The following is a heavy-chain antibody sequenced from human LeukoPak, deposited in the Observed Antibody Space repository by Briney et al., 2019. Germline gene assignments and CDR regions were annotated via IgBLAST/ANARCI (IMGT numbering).Heavy chain of an antibody. CDR3: AREGLRNDYLRGGGFDP. J-gene: IGHJ5*02. D-gene: IGHD3-3*01. Sequence: GASVKVSCKASGYTFTSYYMHWVRQAPGQGLEWMGWINAGNGNTKYSQEFQGRVTITRDTSASTAYMELGSLRSDDTAVYYCAREGLRNDYLRGGGFDPWGQGTLVTVSS. CDR1: GYTFTSYY. CDR2: INAGNGNT. V-gene: IGHV1-3*01.